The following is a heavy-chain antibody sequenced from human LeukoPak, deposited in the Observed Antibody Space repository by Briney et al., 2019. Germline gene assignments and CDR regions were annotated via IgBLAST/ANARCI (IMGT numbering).Heavy chain of an antibody. CDR3: ARGDEFYYYGMDV. D-gene: IGHD3-10*01. Sequence: ASVMVSCKASGYTYTGYYMHWVRQAPGQGLEWMGWINPNSGGTNYAQKFQGRVTMTRDTSISTAYMELSRLRSDDTAVYYCARGDEFYYYGMDVWGQGTTVTVSS. CDR2: INPNSGGT. V-gene: IGHV1-2*02. J-gene: IGHJ6*02. CDR1: GYTYTGYY.